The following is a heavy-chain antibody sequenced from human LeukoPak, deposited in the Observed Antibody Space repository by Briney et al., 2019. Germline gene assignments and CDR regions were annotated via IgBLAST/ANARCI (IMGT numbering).Heavy chain of an antibody. Sequence: GESLKISCKGSGYSFTSYWIGWVRQMPGKGLEWMGIVYPGDSDTRYSPSFQGQVIISADKSISTAYLQWSSLKASDTAMYYCARQTKIRGYSGYDLDYWGQGTLVTVSS. CDR2: VYPGDSDT. V-gene: IGHV5-51*01. J-gene: IGHJ4*02. CDR3: ARQTKIRGYSGYDLDY. CDR1: GYSFTSYW. D-gene: IGHD5-12*01.